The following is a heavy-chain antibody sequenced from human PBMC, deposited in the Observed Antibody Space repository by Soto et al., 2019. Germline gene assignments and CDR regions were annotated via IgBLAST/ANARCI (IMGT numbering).Heavy chain of an antibody. D-gene: IGHD1-26*01. Sequence: LRLSCAASGFTFSSYSMNWVRQAPGKGLEWVSSISSSSSYIYYADSVKGRFTISRDNAKNSLYLQMNSLRAEDTAVYYCARDISWELRDDAFDIWGQGTMVTVSS. CDR1: GFTFSSYS. CDR2: ISSSSSYI. J-gene: IGHJ3*02. V-gene: IGHV3-21*01. CDR3: ARDISWELRDDAFDI.